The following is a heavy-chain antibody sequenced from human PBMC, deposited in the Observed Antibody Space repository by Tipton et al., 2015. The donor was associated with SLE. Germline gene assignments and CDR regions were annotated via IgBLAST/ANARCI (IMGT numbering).Heavy chain of an antibody. D-gene: IGHD2-21*02. CDR2: IYYSGST. CDR3: ARSVTASPLDY. J-gene: IGHJ4*02. CDR1: GGSISSYY. Sequence: TLSLTCTVSGGSISSYYWSWIRQPPGKGLEWIGYIYYSGSTNYNPSLKSRVTISVDTSKNQFSLKLSSVTAADTAVYYCARSVTASPLDYWGQGTLVTVSS. V-gene: IGHV4-59*08.